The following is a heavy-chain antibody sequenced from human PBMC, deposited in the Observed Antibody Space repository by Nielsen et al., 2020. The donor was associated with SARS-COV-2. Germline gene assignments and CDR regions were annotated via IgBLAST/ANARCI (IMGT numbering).Heavy chain of an antibody. CDR2: ISAYNGNT. CDR1: GYTFTSYG. Sequence: ASVKVSCKASGYTFTSYGISWVRQAPGQGLEWMGWISAYNGNTNYAQKLQGRVTMTRNTSISTAYMELSSLRSEDTAVYYCARGVNCQWLTRCYYFDYWGQGTLVTVSS. J-gene: IGHJ4*02. V-gene: IGHV1-18*01. CDR3: ARGVNCQWLTRCYYFDY. D-gene: IGHD6-19*01.